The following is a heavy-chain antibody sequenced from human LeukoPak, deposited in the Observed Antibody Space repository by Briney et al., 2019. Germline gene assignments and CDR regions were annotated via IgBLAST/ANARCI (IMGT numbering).Heavy chain of an antibody. J-gene: IGHJ6*03. D-gene: IGHD4-11*01. CDR1: GYTFTSYY. CDR3: ARETHDYSNYGLDYYYYYYMDV. Sequence: ASVKVSCKASGYTFTSYYMHWVRQAPGQGLEWMGIINPSGGSTSYAQKFQGRVTMTRDTSTSTVYMGLSSLRSEDTAVYYCARETHDYSNYGLDYYYYYYMDVWGKGTTVTVSS. CDR2: INPSGGST. V-gene: IGHV1-46*01.